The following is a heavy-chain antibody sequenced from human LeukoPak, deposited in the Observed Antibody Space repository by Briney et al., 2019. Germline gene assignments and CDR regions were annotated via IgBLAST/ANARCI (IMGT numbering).Heavy chain of an antibody. Sequence: GGSLRLSCAASGFTFSSYAMSWVRQAPGKGLEWVSAISGSGGSTYYADSVKGRFTISRDNSKNTLYLQMNSLRAEDTAVYYCARTYYYDSSGRPYYYGMDVWGQGTTVTVSS. V-gene: IGHV3-23*01. CDR3: ARTYYYDSSGRPYYYGMDV. J-gene: IGHJ6*02. D-gene: IGHD3-22*01. CDR1: GFTFSSYA. CDR2: ISGSGGST.